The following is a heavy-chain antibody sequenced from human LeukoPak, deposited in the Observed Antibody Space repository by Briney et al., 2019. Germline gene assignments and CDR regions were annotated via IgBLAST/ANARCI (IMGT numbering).Heavy chain of an antibody. V-gene: IGHV4-39*07. D-gene: IGHD2-2*02. Sequence: SETLSLTCTVSGGSISSSSYYWGWIRQPPGKGLEWIGSIYYSGSTYYNPSLKSRVTISVDTSKNQFSLKLSSVTAADTAVYYCARVIKVVVPAAIRVWFDPWGQGTLLTVSS. CDR1: GGSISSSSYY. J-gene: IGHJ5*02. CDR3: ARVIKVVVPAAIRVWFDP. CDR2: IYYSGST.